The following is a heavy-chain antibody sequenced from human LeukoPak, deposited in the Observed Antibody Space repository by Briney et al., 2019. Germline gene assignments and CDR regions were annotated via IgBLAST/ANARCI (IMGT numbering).Heavy chain of an antibody. CDR3: ARDWRYDSSGYVDP. CDR1: GYTFTSYG. CDR2: ISAYNGNT. V-gene: IGHV1-18*01. D-gene: IGHD3-22*01. Sequence: ASVKVSCKASGYTFTSYGISWVRQAPGQGLEWMGWISAYNGNTNCAQKLQGRVTMTTDTSTSTAYMELRSLRSDDTAVCYCARDWRYDSSGYVDPWGQGTLVTVSS. J-gene: IGHJ5*02.